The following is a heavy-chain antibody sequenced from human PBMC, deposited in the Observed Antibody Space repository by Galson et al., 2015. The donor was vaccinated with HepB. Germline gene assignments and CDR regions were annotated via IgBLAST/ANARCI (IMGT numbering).Heavy chain of an antibody. V-gene: IGHV3-15*07. D-gene: IGHD7-27*01. CDR2: IKSKTDDGTT. CDR3: TTEDLGDAFDI. Sequence: LRLSCAASGFTFSNAWMHWVRQAPGKGLEWVGRIKSKTDDGTTDYAAPVKGRFTISRDDSKNALYLQMNSLKTEDTAVYYCTTEDLGDAFDIWGQGTMVTVSS. J-gene: IGHJ3*02. CDR1: GFTFSNAW.